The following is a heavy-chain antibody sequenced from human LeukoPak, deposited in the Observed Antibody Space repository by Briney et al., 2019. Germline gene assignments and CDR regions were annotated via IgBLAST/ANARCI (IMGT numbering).Heavy chain of an antibody. D-gene: IGHD5-12*01. Sequence: SQTLSLTCSISGDSVSSNSAAWNWIRQSPSRGLEWLGRTYYRSKWYNDYAVSVKSRITINPDTSKNQFSLQLNSVTPEDTAVYYCARGGYGGGISVIYNWFDPWGQGTLVTVSS. V-gene: IGHV6-1*01. CDR2: TYYRSKWYN. J-gene: IGHJ5*02. CDR1: GDSVSSNSAA. CDR3: ARGGYGGGISVIYNWFDP.